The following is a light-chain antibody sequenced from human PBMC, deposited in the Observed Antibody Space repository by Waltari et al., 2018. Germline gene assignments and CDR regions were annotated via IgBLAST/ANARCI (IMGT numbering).Light chain of an antibody. J-gene: IGKJ1*01. CDR1: QSIVVW. CDR2: KAF. CDR3: LQYNSYPWT. V-gene: IGKV1-5*03. Sequence: DIQVTQSPSTLSASVGDRVTITCRASQSIVVWLAWYQQKPGKAPRLLIYKAFYLQSGVPLLFSGSGSGTAFSRTLLVSLLELFATYYCLQYNSYPWTFGQGTKVEIK.